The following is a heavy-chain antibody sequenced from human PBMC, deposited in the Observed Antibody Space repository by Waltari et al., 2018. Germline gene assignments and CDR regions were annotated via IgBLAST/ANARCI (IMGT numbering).Heavy chain of an antibody. CDR1: GFTFSGYS. J-gene: IGHJ4*02. D-gene: IGHD3-16*01. CDR3: ARDRRGYFDY. V-gene: IGHV3-21*01. CDR2: VRGDSRVI. Sequence: EVQLVESGGGLVKPGGSLRLSCEASGFTFSGYSMNWVRQAPGKGVEWVSSVRGDSRVIYYADSVNGRFTISSDDAKNSLYLRMSSLRVEDTAVYYCARDRRGYFDYWGPGTLVSVSS.